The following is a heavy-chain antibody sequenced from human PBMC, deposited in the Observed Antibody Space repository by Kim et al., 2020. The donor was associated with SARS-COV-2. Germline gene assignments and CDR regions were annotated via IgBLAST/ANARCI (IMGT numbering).Heavy chain of an antibody. CDR3: ARDRPDIVVVPAAPYNWF. Sequence: SETLSLTCAVYGGSFSGYYWSWIRQPPGKGLEWIGEINHSGSTNYNPSLKSRVTISVDTSKNQFSLKLSSVTAADTAVYYCARDRPDIVVVPAAPYNWF. V-gene: IGHV4-34*01. J-gene: IGHJ5*01. CDR1: GGSFSGYY. D-gene: IGHD2-2*01. CDR2: INHSGST.